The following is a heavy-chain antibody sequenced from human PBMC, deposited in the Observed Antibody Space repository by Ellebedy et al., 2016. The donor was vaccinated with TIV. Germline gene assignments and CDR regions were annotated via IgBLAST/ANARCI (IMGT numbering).Heavy chain of an antibody. D-gene: IGHD4-17*01. J-gene: IGHJ5*02. CDR3: GRGHGDWYWFDP. CDR2: IFGSGGGI. V-gene: IGHV3-23*01. Sequence: GESLKISCAASGFTFSRYAMSWVRQAPGKGLGWVSGIFGSGGGISYADSVKGRFTISRDNSKSMVHLQMNSLRPEDPAVYYCGRGHGDWYWFDPWGQGTLVTVSS. CDR1: GFTFSRYA.